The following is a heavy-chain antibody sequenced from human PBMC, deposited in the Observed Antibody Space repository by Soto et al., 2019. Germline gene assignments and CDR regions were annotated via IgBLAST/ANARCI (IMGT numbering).Heavy chain of an antibody. Sequence: GDSLKISCKGSGFSFTSYWIGWVRQMPGKGLEWMGIIYPGDSDTRYSPSFQGQVTISADKSISTAYLQWSSLKASDTAMYYCARQAPYSSGRYYYYYMDVWGKGTTVTVSS. V-gene: IGHV5-51*01. CDR1: GFSFTSYW. CDR2: IYPGDSDT. D-gene: IGHD6-19*01. CDR3: ARQAPYSSGRYYYYYMDV. J-gene: IGHJ6*03.